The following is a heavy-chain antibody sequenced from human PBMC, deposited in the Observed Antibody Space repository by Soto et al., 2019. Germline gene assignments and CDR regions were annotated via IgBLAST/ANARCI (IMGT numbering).Heavy chain of an antibody. CDR3: ARETTVTKVFDY. D-gene: IGHD4-17*01. CDR2: IYYSGST. J-gene: IGHJ4*02. Sequence: PSETLSLTCTVSGGSVSSGSYYWSWIRQPPGKGLEWIGYIYYSGSTNYNPSLKSRVTISVDTSKNQFSLKLSSVTAADTAVYYCARETTVTKVFDYWGQGNLVTVSS. CDR1: GGSVSSGSYY. V-gene: IGHV4-61*01.